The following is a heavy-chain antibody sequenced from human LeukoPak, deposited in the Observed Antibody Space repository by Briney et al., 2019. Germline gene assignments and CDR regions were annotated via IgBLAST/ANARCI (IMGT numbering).Heavy chain of an antibody. D-gene: IGHD3-10*01. Sequence: SQTLSLPCTVSGGSISSGDYCWSWIRQPPGEGLEWIGYIYYSGSTYYNPSLKSRVTISVDTSKNQFSLKLSSVTAADTAVYYCARASRDYYGSGSYFDVFDYWGQGTLVTVSS. CDR2: IYYSGST. CDR3: ARASRDYYGSGSYFDVFDY. J-gene: IGHJ4*02. V-gene: IGHV4-30-4*08. CDR1: GGSISSGDYC.